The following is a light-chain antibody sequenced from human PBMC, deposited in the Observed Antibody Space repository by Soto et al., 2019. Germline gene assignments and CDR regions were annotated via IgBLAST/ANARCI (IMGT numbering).Light chain of an antibody. J-gene: IGLJ1*01. Sequence: QSVLTQPPSVSAAPGQKVTISCSGSSSNIGNNYVSWYQQLPGTAPKLLIYDNNKRPSGIPDRFAGSKSGTSATLCITGLQTGDEADYYCGTWDSSLSAYVCGTGTKLTVL. CDR3: GTWDSSLSAYV. V-gene: IGLV1-51*01. CDR1: SSNIGNNY. CDR2: DNN.